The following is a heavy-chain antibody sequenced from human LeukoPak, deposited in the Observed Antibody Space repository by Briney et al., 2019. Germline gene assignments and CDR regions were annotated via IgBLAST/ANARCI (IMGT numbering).Heavy chain of an antibody. CDR3: ARVSLSSGCLSN. D-gene: IGHD6-19*01. Sequence: GRSLRLSCAASGFTFSSYGMHWVRQAPGKGLEWVAAISYDGDNKYYADSVKGRFTISRDNSKNTLYLQMNSLRPEDTAVYYCARVSLSSGCLSNWGQGTLVTVSS. CDR1: GFTFSSYG. CDR2: ISYDGDNK. V-gene: IGHV3-30*03. J-gene: IGHJ4*02.